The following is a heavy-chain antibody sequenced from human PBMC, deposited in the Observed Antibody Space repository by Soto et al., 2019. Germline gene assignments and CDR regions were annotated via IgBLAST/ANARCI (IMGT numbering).Heavy chain of an antibody. Sequence: QVQLVESGGGVVQPGRSLRLSCAASGFTFSSYGMHWVRQAPGKGLEWVAVISYDGSNKYYADSVKGRFTISRDNSKNTLYLQMNSLRAEDTAVYYCAKELSGYSGPYYYYYGMDVWGQGTTVTVSS. J-gene: IGHJ6*02. CDR1: GFTFSSYG. CDR3: AKELSGYSGPYYYYYGMDV. CDR2: ISYDGSNK. V-gene: IGHV3-30*18. D-gene: IGHD5-12*01.